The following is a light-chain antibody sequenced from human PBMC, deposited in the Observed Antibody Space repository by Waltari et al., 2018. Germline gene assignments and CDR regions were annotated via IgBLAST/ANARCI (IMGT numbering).Light chain of an antibody. V-gene: IGLV3-21*04. CDR3: QVWDRSSGVKVF. CDR2: YDT. J-gene: IGLJ2*01. CDR1: NIGSKS. Sequence: SYVLAQPHSVSVAPGATASITCGGNNIGSKSVHWYQQKPGQAPVLVIYYDTARPSGIPERFSSSISENPATLTIIRVEAGDEADYYCQVWDRSSGVKVFFGGGTKMTVL.